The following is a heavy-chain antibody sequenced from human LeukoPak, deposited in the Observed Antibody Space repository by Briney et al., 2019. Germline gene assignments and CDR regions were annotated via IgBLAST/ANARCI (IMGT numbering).Heavy chain of an antibody. CDR1: GFTFSSYW. D-gene: IGHD1-1*01. CDR3: ARAGTTTENDY. V-gene: IGHV3-74*01. CDR2: INSDGSST. J-gene: IGHJ4*02. Sequence: GGSLRLSCAASGFTFSSYWMHWVRQAPGKGLVWVSRINSDGSSTSYADSVKGRFTISRDNAKNTLYLQMNSLRAVDTAVYYCARAGTTTENDYWGQGTLVAVSS.